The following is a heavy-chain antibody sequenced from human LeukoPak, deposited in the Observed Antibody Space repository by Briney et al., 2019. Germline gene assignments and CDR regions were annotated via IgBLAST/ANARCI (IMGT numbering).Heavy chain of an antibody. V-gene: IGHV1-2*02. CDR1: GFTFTAYY. Sequence: ASVKVSCKASGFTFTAYYMHWVRQAPGQGLEWMGWINPNSGGTNYAQKFQGRVTMTRDTSISTAYMELSRLRSEDTAVYYCARDKRSGSFDYWGQGTLVTVSS. CDR3: ARDKRSGSFDY. D-gene: IGHD1-26*01. CDR2: INPNSGGT. J-gene: IGHJ4*02.